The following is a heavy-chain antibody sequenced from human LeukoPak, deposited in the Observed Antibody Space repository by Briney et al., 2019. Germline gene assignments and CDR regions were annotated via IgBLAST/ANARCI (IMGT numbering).Heavy chain of an antibody. D-gene: IGHD6-6*01. V-gene: IGHV1-8*01. CDR3: ARAYVSSSPFDY. CDR1: GYTFTSYD. Sequence: ASVKVSCKASGYTFTSYDINWVRQATGQGLEWMGWMNPNSGNTGYAQKFQGRVTMTRNTSISTAYMELSSLRSEDTAVYYCARAYVSSSPFDYWGQGTLVTVSS. J-gene: IGHJ4*02. CDR2: MNPNSGNT.